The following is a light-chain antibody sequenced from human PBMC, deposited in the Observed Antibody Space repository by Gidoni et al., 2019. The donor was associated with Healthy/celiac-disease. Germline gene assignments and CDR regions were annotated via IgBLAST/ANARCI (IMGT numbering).Light chain of an antibody. J-gene: IGKJ4*01. CDR1: QDISNY. CDR2: DAS. CDR3: QQYDNLPPRLT. Sequence: DIQMTKSPSSLSASVGDRVTITCQASQDISNYLNWYQQKPGKAPKLLIYDASNLETGVPSRFSGSGSGTDFTFTISSLQPEDIATYYCQQYDNLPPRLTFGGXTKVEIK. V-gene: IGKV1-33*01.